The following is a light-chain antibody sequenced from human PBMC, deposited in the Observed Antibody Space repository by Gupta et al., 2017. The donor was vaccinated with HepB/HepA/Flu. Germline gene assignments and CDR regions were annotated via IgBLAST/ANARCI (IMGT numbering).Light chain of an antibody. Sequence: IQMTQSPSSLSASVGDRVTITCRASQSISSYLNWYQQKPGKAPKFLIYAVSSLQSGVPSRFSGSGSGTDFTLTISRLQPEDFATYYCQQSYSTPFTFGRGTRVGIK. CDR3: QQSYSTPFT. CDR1: QSISSY. J-gene: IGKJ4*01. CDR2: AVS. V-gene: IGKV1-39*01.